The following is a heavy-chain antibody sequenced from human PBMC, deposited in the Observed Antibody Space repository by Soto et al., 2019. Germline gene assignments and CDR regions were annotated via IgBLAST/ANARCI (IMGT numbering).Heavy chain of an antibody. CDR2: IYYSGST. V-gene: IGHV4-31*03. D-gene: IGHD3-3*01. Sequence: PSETLSLTCTVSGGSISSGGYYWSWIRQHPGKGLEWIGYIYYSGSTYYNPSLKSRVTISVDTSKNQFSLKLSSVTAADTAVYYCARTTVLRFLEWLHWFDPWGQGTLVT. CDR3: ARTTVLRFLEWLHWFDP. CDR1: GGSISSGGYY. J-gene: IGHJ5*02.